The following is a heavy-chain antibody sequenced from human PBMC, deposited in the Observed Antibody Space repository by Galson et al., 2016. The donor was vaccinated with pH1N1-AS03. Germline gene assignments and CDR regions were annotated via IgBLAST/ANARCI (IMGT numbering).Heavy chain of an antibody. CDR3: SKEVQRRLPF. CDR1: GFSFSTYW. J-gene: IGHJ4*02. V-gene: IGHV3-30*18. CDR2: ISYDGSHI. D-gene: IGHD1-1*01. Sequence: SLRLSCAASGFSFSTYWMYWVRQAPGKGLVWVAVISYDGSHITYANSVKGRFTISRDHSKNTLYLQMTTLRTEDTAVYYCSKEVQRRLPFWGQGTLVIVSS.